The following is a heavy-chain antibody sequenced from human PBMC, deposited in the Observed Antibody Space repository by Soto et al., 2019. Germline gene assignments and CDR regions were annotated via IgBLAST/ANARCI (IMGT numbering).Heavy chain of an antibody. CDR2: IYYSGST. CDR1: GGSISSGGYY. V-gene: IGHV4-31*03. Sequence: SETLSLTCTVSGGSISSGGYYWSWIRQHPGKGLEWIGYIYYSGSTYYNPSLKSRVTISVDTSKNQFSLKLSSVTAADTAVYYCARDYYGSGSYAHYYYMDVWGKGTTVTVSS. CDR3: ARDYYGSGSYAHYYYMDV. D-gene: IGHD3-10*01. J-gene: IGHJ6*03.